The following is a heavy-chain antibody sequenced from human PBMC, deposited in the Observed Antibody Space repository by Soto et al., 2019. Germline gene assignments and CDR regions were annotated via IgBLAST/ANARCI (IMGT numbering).Heavy chain of an antibody. D-gene: IGHD3-9*01. Sequence: ASVKVSCKASGYTFTSYGISWVRQAPGQGLEWMGWISAYNGNTNYAQKLQGRVTMTTGTSTSTAYMELRSLRSDDTAVYYCATPLGGVYYDILTGYYPLGYWGQGTLVTVSS. CDR3: ATPLGGVYYDILTGYYPLGY. CDR1: GYTFTSYG. J-gene: IGHJ4*02. CDR2: ISAYNGNT. V-gene: IGHV1-18*01.